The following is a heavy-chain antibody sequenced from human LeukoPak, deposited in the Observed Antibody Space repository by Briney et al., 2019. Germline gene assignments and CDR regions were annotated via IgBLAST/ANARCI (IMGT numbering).Heavy chain of an antibody. Sequence: SETLSLTCTVSGGSISSYYWRWLRQPPGKGLKGIGNIYYSGYTTYSPSLRRRVTISVDTSKNQFSLKLSSVTAADTAVYYCARETSQKGAHYMDVWGKGTTVTISS. J-gene: IGHJ6*03. CDR1: GGSISSYY. CDR2: IYYSGYT. CDR3: ARETSQKGAHYMDV. V-gene: IGHV4-59*01. D-gene: IGHD3-16*01.